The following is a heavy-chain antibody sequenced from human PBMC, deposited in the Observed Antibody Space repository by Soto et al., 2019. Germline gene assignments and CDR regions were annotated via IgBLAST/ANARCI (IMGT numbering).Heavy chain of an antibody. CDR1: GGSFSGYY. D-gene: IGHD1-26*01. Sequence: SETLSLTCAVYGGSFSGYYWSWIRQPPGKGLQWIGEINHSGSTNYNPSLKSRVTISVDTSKNQFSLKLSSVTAADTAVYYCARAIVGATSPFDHWGQGTLVTVS. CDR3: ARAIVGATSPFDH. CDR2: INHSGST. V-gene: IGHV4-34*01. J-gene: IGHJ4*02.